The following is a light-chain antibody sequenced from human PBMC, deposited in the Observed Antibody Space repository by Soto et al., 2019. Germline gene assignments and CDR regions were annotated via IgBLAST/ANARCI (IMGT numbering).Light chain of an antibody. Sequence: QSALTQPASVSGSPGQSITISCTGTSSDVGGYNYVSWYQQHPGKAPKLMIYDVSNRPSGVSNRFSGSKSGNTASLTISGLQDEDEADYYCSSYTSSSHVVFGGGTKVTVL. J-gene: IGLJ2*01. CDR3: SSYTSSSHVV. V-gene: IGLV2-14*01. CDR1: SSDVGGYNY. CDR2: DVS.